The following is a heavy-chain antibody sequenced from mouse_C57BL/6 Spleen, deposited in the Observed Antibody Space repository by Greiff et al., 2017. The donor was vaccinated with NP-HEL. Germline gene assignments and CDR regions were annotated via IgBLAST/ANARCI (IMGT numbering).Heavy chain of an antibody. Sequence: QVQLQQSGAELVKPGASVKISCKASGYAFSSYWMNWVKQRPGKGLEWIGQIYPGDGDTNYNGKFKGKATLTADKSSSTAYMQLSSLASEDSAVYFWARRGGITTVVADYYAMDYWGQGTSVTVSS. V-gene: IGHV1-80*01. CDR2: IYPGDGDT. CDR1: GYAFSSYW. D-gene: IGHD1-1*01. J-gene: IGHJ4*01. CDR3: ARRGGITTVVADYYAMDY.